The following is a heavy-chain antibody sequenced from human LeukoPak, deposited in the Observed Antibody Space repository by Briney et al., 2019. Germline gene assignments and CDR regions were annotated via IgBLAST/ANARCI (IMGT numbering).Heavy chain of an antibody. CDR1: RGSISNSCYY. Sequence: SETLSLTRTVSRGSISNSCYYWGWIRQPPEKGLEWIGSIYYSGTTYDNPSLKSRVTISVDTSKSQFSLNLPSVTAADTAVYYCARDHGANCKSGGYFDSWGQGILVTVSS. D-gene: IGHD3-10*01. CDR3: ARDHGANCKSGGYFDS. V-gene: IGHV4-39*07. CDR2: IYYSGTT. J-gene: IGHJ4*02.